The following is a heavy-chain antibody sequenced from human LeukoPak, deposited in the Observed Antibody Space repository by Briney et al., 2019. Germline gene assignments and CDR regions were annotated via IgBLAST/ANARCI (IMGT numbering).Heavy chain of an antibody. D-gene: IGHD3-3*01. V-gene: IGHV3-48*04. CDR2: ISSSSSTI. CDR3: ARVDDFWSGYAYMDV. Sequence: PGGSLRPSCAASGFTFSSYSMNWVRQAPGKGLEWVSYISSSSSTIYYADSVKGRFTISRDNAKNSLYLQMNSLSAEDTAVYYCARVDDFWSGYAYMDVWGKGTTVTVSS. J-gene: IGHJ6*03. CDR1: GFTFSSYS.